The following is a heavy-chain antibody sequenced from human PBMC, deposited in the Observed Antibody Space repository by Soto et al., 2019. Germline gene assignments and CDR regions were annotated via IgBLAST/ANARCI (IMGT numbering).Heavy chain of an antibody. Sequence: SETLSLTCTVSGGSISSGGYYWSWIRQHPGKGLEWIGYIYYSGSTYYNPSLKSRVTISVDTSKNQFSLKLSSVTAADTAVYYCARDLRYSSSNAPFDYWGQGTLGTVSS. CDR2: IYYSGST. CDR3: ARDLRYSSSNAPFDY. J-gene: IGHJ4*02. CDR1: GGSISSGGYY. D-gene: IGHD6-6*01. V-gene: IGHV4-31*03.